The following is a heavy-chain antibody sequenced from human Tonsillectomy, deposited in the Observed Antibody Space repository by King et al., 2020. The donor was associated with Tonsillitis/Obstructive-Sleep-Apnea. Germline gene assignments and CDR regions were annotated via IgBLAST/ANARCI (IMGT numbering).Heavy chain of an antibody. CDR3: ARCPYNWNYVDAFDI. Sequence: QLVQSGAEVKKPGASLKISCKGSGYSFTSYWIGWVRQMPGKGLEWMGIIYPGDSDTRYSPSFQGQVTISADKSISTAYLQWSSLKASDTAMYYCARCPYNWNYVDAFDIWGQGTMVTVSS. CDR1: GYSFTSYW. V-gene: IGHV5-51*01. J-gene: IGHJ3*02. CDR2: IYPGDSDT. D-gene: IGHD1-7*01.